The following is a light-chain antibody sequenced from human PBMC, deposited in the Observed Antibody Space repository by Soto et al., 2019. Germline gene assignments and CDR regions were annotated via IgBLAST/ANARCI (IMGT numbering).Light chain of an antibody. CDR1: SSNIGGKP. Sequence: QSVLTQPPSVSAAPGQKVTISCSGSSSNIGGKPVSWYQQLPGTAPKLLIYDDNKRSSGIPDRFSGSKSGTSATLGITGFQTGDEADYYCGSWDSSLSAYVFGTGTKVTVL. CDR3: GSWDSSLSAYV. CDR2: DDN. J-gene: IGLJ1*01. V-gene: IGLV1-51*01.